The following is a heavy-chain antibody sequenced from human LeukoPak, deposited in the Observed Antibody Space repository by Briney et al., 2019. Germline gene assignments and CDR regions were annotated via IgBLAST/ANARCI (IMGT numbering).Heavy chain of an antibody. CDR2: IYWDDDK. CDR3: AHSYYYGSGSYYNVWFDR. Sequence: ESGPTLVKPTQTLTLTCTFSGSSLDTSGVAVGWIRQSPGEALEWLALIYWDDDKHYSPSLKSRLTIIKDTPKNQVFLTMTNMDPVDTATYYCAHSYYYGSGSYYNVWFDRWGQGTLVTVSS. D-gene: IGHD3-10*01. CDR1: GSSLDTSGVA. V-gene: IGHV2-5*02. J-gene: IGHJ5*02.